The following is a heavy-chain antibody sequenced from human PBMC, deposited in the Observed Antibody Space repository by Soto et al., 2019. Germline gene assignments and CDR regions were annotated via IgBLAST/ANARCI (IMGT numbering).Heavy chain of an antibody. CDR2: INPNSGGT. V-gene: IGHV1-2*02. Sequence: QVQLVQSGAEVKKPGASVKVSCKASGYTFTGYYMHWVRQAPGQGLEWMGWINPNSGGTNYEKKFQGRGTMTRDPSISTAYMELSRLRSYDTAVYYCARQKKWNWFDPWGQGTLVTVSS. CDR3: ARQKKWNWFDP. J-gene: IGHJ5*02. CDR1: GYTFTGYY. D-gene: IGHD1-26*01.